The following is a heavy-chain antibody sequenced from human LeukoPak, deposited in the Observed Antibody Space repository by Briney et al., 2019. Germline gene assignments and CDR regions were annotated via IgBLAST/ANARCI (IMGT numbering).Heavy chain of an antibody. J-gene: IGHJ4*02. D-gene: IGHD1-14*01. V-gene: IGHV6-1*01. CDR2: TYYRSKLNN. Sequence: SQTLSLTCGLSGDSVSSNTGAWNWVRQSPSRGLEWLGKTYYRSKLNNDYAVSVKDRITINPDTSKDQFSLQLNSVTPEDTAVYYCAREVFKYGRFYFDYWGQGTPVTVSS. CDR1: GDSVSSNTGA. CDR3: AREVFKYGRFYFDY.